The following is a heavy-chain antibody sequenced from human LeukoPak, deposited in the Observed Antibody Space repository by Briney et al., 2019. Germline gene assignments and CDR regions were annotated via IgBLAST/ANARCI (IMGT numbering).Heavy chain of an antibody. V-gene: IGHV4-61*01. CDR1: GGSVSSGSYY. J-gene: IGHJ6*04. D-gene: IGHD6-13*01. CDR2: IYYSGST. CDR3: ARGEQQLDSHYYGMDV. Sequence: SETLSLTCTVSGGSVSSGSYYWSWIRQPPGKGLEWIGYIYYSGSTNYNPSLKSRVTISVDTSKNQFSLKLSSVTAADTAVYYCARGEQQLDSHYYGMDVWGKGTTVTVSS.